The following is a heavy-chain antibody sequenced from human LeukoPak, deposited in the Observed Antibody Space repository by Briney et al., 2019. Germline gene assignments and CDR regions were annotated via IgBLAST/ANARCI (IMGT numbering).Heavy chain of an antibody. CDR1: GGSFSGYY. D-gene: IGHD2-2*01. J-gene: IGHJ3*02. V-gene: IGHV4-34*01. CDR2: IYHSGST. CDR3: ARGGDGDIVVVPAAMGDAFDI. Sequence: SETLSLTCAVYGGSFSGYYWSWIRQPPGKGLEWIGYIYHSGSTYYNPSLKSRATISVDRSKNQFSLKLSSVTAADTAVYYCARGGDGDIVVVPAAMGDAFDIWGQGTMVTVSS.